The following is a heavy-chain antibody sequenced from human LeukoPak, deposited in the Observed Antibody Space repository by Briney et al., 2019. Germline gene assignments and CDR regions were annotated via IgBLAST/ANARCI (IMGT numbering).Heavy chain of an antibody. D-gene: IGHD3-10*01. CDR3: AREGRGEYFDY. V-gene: IGHV3-7*01. CDR1: GFTYNRYW. CDR2: IKQDGSEK. Sequence: GGSLTLSCAASGFTYNRYWMNCLRQATGKGGEGVANIKQDGSEKYYVDSVKGRFTISRDNGKNSLYLQLNSLRAEDTAVYYCAREGRGEYFDYWGQGTLVTVSS. J-gene: IGHJ4*02.